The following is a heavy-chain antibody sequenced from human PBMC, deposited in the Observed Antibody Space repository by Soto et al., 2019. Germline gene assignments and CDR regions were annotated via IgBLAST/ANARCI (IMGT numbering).Heavy chain of an antibody. CDR3: ARVTYDSSGWGYLQY. D-gene: IGHD3-22*01. CDR2: IYYSGST. CDR1: GGSISSGDYY. J-gene: IGHJ1*01. V-gene: IGHV4-31*03. Sequence: QVQLQESGPGLVKPSQTLSLTCTVSGGSISSGDYYWNWIRQHPGKGLEWIGYIYYSGSTYYNPSLKSRVSMSIVSSQNQFTLKLSSVAAADTAVYYCARVTYDSSGWGYLQYWGQGTLVTVSS.